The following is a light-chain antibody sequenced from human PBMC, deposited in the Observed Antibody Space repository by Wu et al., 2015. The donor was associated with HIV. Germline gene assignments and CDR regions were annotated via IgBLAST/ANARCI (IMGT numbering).Light chain of an antibody. CDR2: DAS. CDR1: QSISSY. Sequence: IVLTQSPATLSLSPGERATLSCRASQSISSYLAWYQQKPGQAPRLFIYDASNRATGIPARFSGSGSGTDFTLTISSLEPEDFAVYYCQQHSGWPHAFGGGTKVEIK. J-gene: IGKJ4*01. V-gene: IGKV3-11*01. CDR3: QQHSGWPHA.